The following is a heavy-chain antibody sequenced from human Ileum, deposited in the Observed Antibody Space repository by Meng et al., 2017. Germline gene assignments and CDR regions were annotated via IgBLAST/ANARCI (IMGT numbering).Heavy chain of an antibody. CDR2: VHTDGTST. CDR1: GFTFNNYL. V-gene: IGHV3-74*01. D-gene: IGHD3-3*01. J-gene: IGHJ4*02. Sequence: VQLVVSGGGLVQPWGSLRLACAAPGFTFNNYLKHWVRQAPGGGLVWVSRVHTDGTSTYYADSVKGRFTISRDNAKNTLYLQMNSLRAEDTAVYYCVRGLSGRYGYFDYWAQGTLVTVSS. CDR3: VRGLSGRYGYFDY.